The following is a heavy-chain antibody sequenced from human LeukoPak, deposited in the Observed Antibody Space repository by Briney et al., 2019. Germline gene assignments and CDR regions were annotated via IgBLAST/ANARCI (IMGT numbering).Heavy chain of an antibody. CDR1: GGTFSSYA. D-gene: IGHD3-22*01. CDR2: IIPILGIA. J-gene: IGHJ5*02. V-gene: IGHV1-69*04. CDR3: ARVYDSNGYRDNWFDP. Sequence: ASVKVSCKASGGTFSSYAISWVRQAPGQGLEWMGRIIPILGIANYAQKFQGRVTITADKSTSTAYMELSSLRSEDTAVYYCARVYDSNGYRDNWFDPWGQGTLVTVSS.